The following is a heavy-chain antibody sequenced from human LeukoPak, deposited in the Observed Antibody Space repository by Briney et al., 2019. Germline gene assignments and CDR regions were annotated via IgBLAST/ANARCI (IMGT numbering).Heavy chain of an antibody. V-gene: IGHV4-4*02. J-gene: IGHJ5*02. CDR2: IYHSGST. Sequence: SETLSLTCAVSGGSISSSNWWSWVRQPPGKGLEWIGEIYHSGSTNYNPSLKSRVTIPVDKSKNQFSLKLSSVTAADTAVYYCARGGPQWLGNWFDPWGQGTLVTVSS. D-gene: IGHD6-19*01. CDR3: ARGGPQWLGNWFDP. CDR1: GGSISSSNW.